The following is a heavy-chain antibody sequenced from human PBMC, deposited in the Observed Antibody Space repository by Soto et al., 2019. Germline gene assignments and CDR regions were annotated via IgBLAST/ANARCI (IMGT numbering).Heavy chain of an antibody. J-gene: IGHJ4*02. D-gene: IGHD3-3*01. V-gene: IGHV4-38-2*01. Sequence: SLSLTCAVSAYSISSGYYWGWIRQPPGKGLEWIGSIYHSGSTYYNPSLKSRVTISVDTSKNQFSLKLSSVTAADTAVYYCASYDFWRGVELGGGYYFDYWGQGTLVTVSS. CDR2: IYHSGST. CDR1: AYSISSGYY. CDR3: ASYDFWRGVELGGGYYFDY.